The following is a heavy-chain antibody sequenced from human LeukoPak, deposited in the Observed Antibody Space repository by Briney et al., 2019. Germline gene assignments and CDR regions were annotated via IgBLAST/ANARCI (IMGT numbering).Heavy chain of an antibody. D-gene: IGHD3-3*01. J-gene: IGHJ4*02. CDR2: ISSSGTRA. CDR3: GKEGGLYDSGGYFDY. CDR1: GFIFKPYA. V-gene: IGHV3-23*01. Sequence: GGSLRLSCAASGFIFKPYAMGWVRQARGKGLEWVSTISSSGTRAYYADSVKGRFTISRDDSKNTFYLQMNSLRAEDTAVYHCGKEGGLYDSGGYFDYWGQGALVTVSS.